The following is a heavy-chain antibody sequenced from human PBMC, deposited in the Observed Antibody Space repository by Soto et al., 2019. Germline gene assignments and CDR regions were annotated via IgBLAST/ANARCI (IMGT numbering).Heavy chain of an antibody. V-gene: IGHV3-13*01. D-gene: IGHD3-10*01. CDR1: GFIFSNYD. Sequence: VGSLRLSCAASGFIFSNYDMHWVRQTSGNGLQWVSRIGVAGDTNYSGSVKGRFTISRENAKNSFFLQMNSLRAGDTAVYYCVRGLPGAFDPWGQGTLVTVSS. CDR2: IGVAGDT. CDR3: VRGLPGAFDP. J-gene: IGHJ5*02.